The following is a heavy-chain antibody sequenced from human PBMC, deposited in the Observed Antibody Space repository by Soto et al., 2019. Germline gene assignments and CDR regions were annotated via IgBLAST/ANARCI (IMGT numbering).Heavy chain of an antibody. Sequence: GGSLRLSCAASEFTFSDYYMSWIRQAPGKGLEWVSYISSSGDTIYYADSVKGRFTISRDNAKNPLYLQMNSLRAEDTAVYYCARAYCSTGSCYRAADYWGQGTLVTVSS. CDR3: ARAYCSTGSCYRAADY. CDR1: EFTFSDYY. D-gene: IGHD2-15*01. J-gene: IGHJ4*02. V-gene: IGHV3-11*01. CDR2: ISSSGDTI.